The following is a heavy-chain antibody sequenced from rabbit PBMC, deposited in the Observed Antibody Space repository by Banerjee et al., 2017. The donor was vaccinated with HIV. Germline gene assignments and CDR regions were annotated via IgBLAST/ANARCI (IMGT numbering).Heavy chain of an antibody. CDR3: ARETEYDWLDL. CDR2: IYTGSGST. J-gene: IGHJ5*01. Sequence: QSLEESGGDLVKPGASLTLTCTASGFSFSSSYFMCWVRQAPGKGLEWIACIYTGSGSTYYANWAKGRFTISKTSSTTVTLQMTSLTAADTATYFCARETEYDWLDLWGPGTLVTVS. CDR1: GFSFSSSYF. V-gene: IGHV1S40*01.